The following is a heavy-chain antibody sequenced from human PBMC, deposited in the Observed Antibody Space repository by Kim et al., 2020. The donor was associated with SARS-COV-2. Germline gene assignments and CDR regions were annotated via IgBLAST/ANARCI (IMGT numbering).Heavy chain of an antibody. CDR2: ISGSGGST. J-gene: IGHJ4*02. D-gene: IGHD3-16*02. Sequence: GGSLRLSCAASGFTFSSYAMSWVRQAPGKGLEWVSAISGSGGSTYYADSVKGRFTISRDNSKNTLYLQMNSLRAEDTAVYYCAKITFGGVIVPPDYWGQGTLVTVSS. V-gene: IGHV3-23*01. CDR3: AKITFGGVIVPPDY. CDR1: GFTFSSYA.